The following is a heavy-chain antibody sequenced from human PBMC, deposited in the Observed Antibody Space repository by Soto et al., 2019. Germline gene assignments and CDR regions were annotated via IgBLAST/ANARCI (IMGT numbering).Heavy chain of an antibody. D-gene: IGHD3-22*01. CDR3: ALDSSGYGESAFDI. J-gene: IGHJ3*02. CDR1: GFTFSSYS. CDR2: ISSSSSTI. V-gene: IGHV3-48*01. Sequence: GGSLRLSCAASGFTFSSYSMNWVRQAPGKGLEWVSYISSSSSTIYYADSVKGRFTISRDNAKNSLYLQMNSLRAEDTAVYYCALDSSGYGESAFDIWGQGTMVTVSS.